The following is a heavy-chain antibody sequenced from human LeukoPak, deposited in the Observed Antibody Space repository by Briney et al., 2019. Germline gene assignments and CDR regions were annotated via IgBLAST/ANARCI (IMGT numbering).Heavy chain of an antibody. Sequence: ASVKVPCKASGYTFTSYDINWVRQATGQGLEWMGWMNPNSGNTGYAQKFQGRVTMTRNTSISTAYMELSSLRTEDTAVYYCARYELAAGGNYYGMDVWAKGPRSPSP. J-gene: IGHJ6*02. CDR1: GYTFTSYD. V-gene: IGHV1-8*01. D-gene: IGHD6-13*01. CDR3: ARYELAAGGNYYGMDV. CDR2: MNPNSGNT.